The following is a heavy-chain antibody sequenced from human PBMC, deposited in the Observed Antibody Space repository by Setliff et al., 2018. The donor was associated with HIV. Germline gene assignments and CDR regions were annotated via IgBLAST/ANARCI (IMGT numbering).Heavy chain of an antibody. CDR3: VGGRGGFFDEPFDM. Sequence: ASVKVSCKASGYSFSSYAIHWVRQAAGQSPEWLGWINAAISHTRYSPKFQDRVTLTTDTSAGTIHMEMRSLRSEDPAVYYCVGGRGGFFDEPFDMWGPGTRVTVS. V-gene: IGHV1-3*01. D-gene: IGHD3-16*01. J-gene: IGHJ3*02. CDR1: GYSFSSYA. CDR2: INAAISHT.